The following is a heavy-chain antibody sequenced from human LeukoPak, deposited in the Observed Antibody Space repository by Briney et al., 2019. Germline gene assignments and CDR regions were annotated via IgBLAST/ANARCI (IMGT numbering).Heavy chain of an antibody. CDR2: INWDGGST. Sequence: GGSLRLSCAASGFTSDDYTMHWVRQAPGKGLEWVSLINWDGGSTYYADSVQGRFTISRDNSKNSLYLQMNSLRSEDTALYYCAKSGSGDPPDSWGQGTLVTVSS. CDR3: AKSGSGDPPDS. V-gene: IGHV3-43*01. D-gene: IGHD2-15*01. J-gene: IGHJ4*02. CDR1: GFTSDDYT.